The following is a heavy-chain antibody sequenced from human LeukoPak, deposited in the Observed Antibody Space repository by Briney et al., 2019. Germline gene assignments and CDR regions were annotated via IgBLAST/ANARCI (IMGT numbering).Heavy chain of an antibody. D-gene: IGHD1-14*01. CDR3: ARDRRKNPNWFDP. V-gene: IGHV4-30-4*01. CDR2: IYYSGST. Sequence: SQTLSLTCTVSGGSISSGDYYWSWIRQPPGKGLEWIGYIYYSGSTYYNPSLKSRVTISVDTSKNQFSLKLSSVTAADTAVYYCARDRRKNPNWFDPWGQGTLVTVSS. CDR1: GGSISSGDYY. J-gene: IGHJ5*02.